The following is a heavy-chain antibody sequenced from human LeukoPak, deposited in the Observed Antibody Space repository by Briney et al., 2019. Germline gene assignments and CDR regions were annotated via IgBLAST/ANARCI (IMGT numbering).Heavy chain of an antibody. J-gene: IGHJ5*02. CDR2: IYPGDSDT. Sequence: GESLKISCKGSGYSFTSYWIGWVRQMPGKGLEWMGIIYPGDSDTRYSPSFQGQVTISADKSISTAYLQWSSLKASDTAMYYCARQVGYCSGGSCSTNWFDPWGQGTLVTVPS. CDR3: ARQVGYCSGGSCSTNWFDP. CDR1: GYSFTSYW. D-gene: IGHD2-15*01. V-gene: IGHV5-51*01.